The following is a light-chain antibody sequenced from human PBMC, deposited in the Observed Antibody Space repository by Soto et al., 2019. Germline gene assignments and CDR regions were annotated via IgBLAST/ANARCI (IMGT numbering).Light chain of an antibody. CDR2: SVS. J-gene: IGKJ1*01. Sequence: DIVMTQSPLSLPVTPGEPASISCRSSQSLVQSNGYNFLDWYVQKPGQSPQLLIYSVSYRASGVPDRFSGSGSGTDFTLKITRVEAEDVGVYYCMQALQTPWTFGQGTKVEIK. CDR3: MQALQTPWT. CDR1: QSLVQSNGYNF. V-gene: IGKV2-28*01.